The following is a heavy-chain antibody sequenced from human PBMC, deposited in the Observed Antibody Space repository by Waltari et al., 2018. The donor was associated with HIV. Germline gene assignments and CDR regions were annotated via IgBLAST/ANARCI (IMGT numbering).Heavy chain of an antibody. CDR2: IWHDGKNK. V-gene: IGHV3-33*01. D-gene: IGHD4-4*01. Sequence: VRLVESGGGVVEHGKSLRLSCVVSGITFRFIGMQGARQAPGKGLEWVAVIWHDGKNKYYADSVKGRFTISRDNSKNTLYLQMRSLRVDDTAVYYCAREDHSRGGFDYWGQGTLVSVSS. CDR1: GITFRFIG. J-gene: IGHJ4*02. CDR3: AREDHSRGGFDY.